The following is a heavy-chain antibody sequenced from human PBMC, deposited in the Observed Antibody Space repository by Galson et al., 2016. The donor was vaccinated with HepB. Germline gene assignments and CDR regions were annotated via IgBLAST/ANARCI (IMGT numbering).Heavy chain of an antibody. J-gene: IGHJ4*02. D-gene: IGHD3/OR15-3a*01. CDR1: GFTFSDHY. CDR2: SRDKAHSYTT. CDR3: ARGFYDGFCHYMDY. V-gene: IGHV3-72*01. Sequence: SLRLSCAASGFTFSDHYIDWVRQAPGKGLEWVGRSRDKAHSYTTEYAASVKGRFAISRDESENSLYLQMNSLKTEDTAVYYCARGFYDGFCHYMDYWGRGTLVTVSS.